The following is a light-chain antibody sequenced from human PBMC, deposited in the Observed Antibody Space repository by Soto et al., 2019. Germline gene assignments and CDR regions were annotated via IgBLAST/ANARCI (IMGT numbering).Light chain of an antibody. V-gene: IGKV3-20*01. Sequence: EIAMTQSPATLSVSPGEGATLSCRASQSLSSYLAWYQRKPGQAPRLLIYASSNRATGIPDRFSGSASGPDFTLTINRLEPEDFAVYYCQLYGISPQFGQGTRLEIK. CDR2: ASS. J-gene: IGKJ5*01. CDR3: QLYGISPQ. CDR1: QSLSSY.